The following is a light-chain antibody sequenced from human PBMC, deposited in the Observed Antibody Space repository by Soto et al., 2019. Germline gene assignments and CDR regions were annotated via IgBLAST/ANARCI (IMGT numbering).Light chain of an antibody. CDR1: SSDVGGYNY. CDR2: DVR. CDR3: SSYTSSSTVI. V-gene: IGLV2-14*01. Sequence: QSALTQPASVSGSPGQSITISCTGTSSDVGGYNYISWYQQHPGKAPKFIIYDVRNRPSGVSNRFSGSRSGNTASLIISGFQAEDEADYYCSSYTSSSTVIFGGGTKVTVL. J-gene: IGLJ2*01.